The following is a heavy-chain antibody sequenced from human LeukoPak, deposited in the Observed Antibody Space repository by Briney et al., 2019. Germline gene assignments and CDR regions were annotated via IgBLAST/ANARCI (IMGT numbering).Heavy chain of an antibody. J-gene: IGHJ3*02. V-gene: IGHV1-69*05. D-gene: IGHD2-2*01. CDR2: IIPIFGTA. CDR3: ARPLEPILGYCSSTSCYPAAFDI. CDR1: GGTFSSYA. Sequence: ASVKVSCKASGGTFSSYAISWVRQAPGQGLEWMGGIIPIFGTANYAQKFQGRVTITTDESTSTAYMELSSLRSEDTAVYYCARPLEPILGYCSSTSCYPAAFDIWGQGTMVTVSS.